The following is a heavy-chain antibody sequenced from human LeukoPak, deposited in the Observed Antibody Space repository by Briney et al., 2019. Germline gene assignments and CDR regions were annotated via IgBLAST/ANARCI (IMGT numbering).Heavy chain of an antibody. V-gene: IGHV4-59*01. J-gene: IGHJ4*02. CDR2: IYYSGST. CDR1: GGSISSYY. D-gene: IGHD3-10*01. Sequence: SETLSLTCTVSGGSISSYYWGWIRQPPGKGLEWIAYIYYSGSTNYNPSLKSRVTISVDTSKNQFSLKLSSVTAADTAVYYCARRYGSGSSGTFDYWGQGTLVTVSS. CDR3: ARRYGSGSSGTFDY.